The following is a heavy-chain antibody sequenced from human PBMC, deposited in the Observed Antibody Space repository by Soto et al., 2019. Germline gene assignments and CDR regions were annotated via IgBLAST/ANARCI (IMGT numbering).Heavy chain of an antibody. D-gene: IGHD5-18*01. CDR1: GYSSFSYYS. CDR3: ARLRGHSYGYVDY. J-gene: IGHJ4*02. CDR2: ISGRGSPI. Sequence: GGSLRLSCAASGYSSFSYYSMNWVRQAPGKGLEWVSFISGRGSPIYYADSVRGRFTISRDNAKNSLSLEMNNLRVEDTAVYYCARLRGHSYGYVDYWGQGTLVTVSS. V-gene: IGHV3-48*01.